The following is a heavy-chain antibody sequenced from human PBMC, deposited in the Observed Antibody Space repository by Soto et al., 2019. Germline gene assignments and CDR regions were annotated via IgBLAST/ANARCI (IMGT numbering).Heavy chain of an antibody. Sequence: GASVKVSCKASGGTFSSYAIGWVRQAPGQGLEWMGGIIPIFGTANYAQKFQGRVTITADESTSTAYMELSSLRSEDTAVYYCARNRFAGVATITGYYYYYYGMDGWGQGTTVTV. D-gene: IGHD5-12*01. V-gene: IGHV1-69*13. CDR2: IIPIFGTA. CDR3: ARNRFAGVATITGYYYYYYGMDG. J-gene: IGHJ6*02. CDR1: GGTFSSYA.